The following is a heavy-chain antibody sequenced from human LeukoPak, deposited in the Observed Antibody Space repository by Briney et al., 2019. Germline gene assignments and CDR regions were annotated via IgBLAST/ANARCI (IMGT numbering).Heavy chain of an antibody. CDR2: ISGSSGST. CDR3: AKKWGVRTNTLDYFDY. Sequence: GGSLRLSCAASEFTFRNYAMSWVRQAPGKGLEWISIISGSSGSTDYADSVKGRFTISRDNSTDTLYLQMISLRAEDTAVYYCAKKWGVRTNTLDYFDYWGQGTLVTVSS. CDR1: EFTFRNYA. J-gene: IGHJ4*02. V-gene: IGHV3-23*01. D-gene: IGHD4/OR15-4a*01.